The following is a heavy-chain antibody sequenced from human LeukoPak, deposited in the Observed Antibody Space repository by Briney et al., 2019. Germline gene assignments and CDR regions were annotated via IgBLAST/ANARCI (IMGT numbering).Heavy chain of an antibody. CDR3: ARELRWGFDY. Sequence: GGSLRLSCAASGITFSSYEMNWVRQAPGKGLEWVSYIDSSGNIIHYADSVKGRFTISRDNAKNSLYLQMNSLRAEDTAVYYCARELRWGFDYWGQGTLVTVSS. D-gene: IGHD5-12*01. J-gene: IGHJ4*02. CDR2: IDSSGNII. V-gene: IGHV3-48*03. CDR1: GITFSSYE.